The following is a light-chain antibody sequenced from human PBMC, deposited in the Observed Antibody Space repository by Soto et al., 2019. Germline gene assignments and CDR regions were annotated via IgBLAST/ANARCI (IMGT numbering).Light chain of an antibody. CDR3: QQYAGSPWT. Sequence: EIVMTQSPGTLSLSPGERATLSCRASQTVRNNYLAWYQQKPGQAPRLLIYDASSRATGIPDRFSGSGSGTDFTLTISRLEPEDFAVYYCQQYAGSPWTFGQGTKVDIK. CDR1: QTVRNNY. V-gene: IGKV3-20*01. J-gene: IGKJ1*01. CDR2: DAS.